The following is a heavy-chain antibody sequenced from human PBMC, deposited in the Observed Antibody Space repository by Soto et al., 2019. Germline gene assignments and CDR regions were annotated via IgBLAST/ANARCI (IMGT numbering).Heavy chain of an antibody. CDR2: IYYSGST. D-gene: IGHD3-10*01. CDR1: GGSISSSSYY. V-gene: IGHV4-39*01. CDR3: ARTYYYGSGSYYNNFAY. Sequence: SETLSLTCTVSGGSISSSSYYWGWIRQPPGKGLEWIGSIYYSGSTYYNPSLKSRVTISVDTSKNQFSLKLSSVTAADTAVYYCARTYYYGSGSYYNNFAYWGQGTLVTVYS. J-gene: IGHJ4*02.